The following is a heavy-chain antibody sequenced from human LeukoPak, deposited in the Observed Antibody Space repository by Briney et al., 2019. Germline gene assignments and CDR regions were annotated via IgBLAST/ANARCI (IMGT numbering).Heavy chain of an antibody. Sequence: SETLSLTCTVSGGSISSYYWSWIRQPPGKGLEWIGYICYSGSTNYNPSLKSRVTISVDTSKNQFSLKLSSVTAADTAVYYCARHPFYDYVWGSYRPYYFDYWGQGTLVTVSS. CDR1: GGSISSYY. V-gene: IGHV4-59*08. CDR2: ICYSGST. J-gene: IGHJ4*02. CDR3: ARHPFYDYVWGSYRPYYFDY. D-gene: IGHD3-16*02.